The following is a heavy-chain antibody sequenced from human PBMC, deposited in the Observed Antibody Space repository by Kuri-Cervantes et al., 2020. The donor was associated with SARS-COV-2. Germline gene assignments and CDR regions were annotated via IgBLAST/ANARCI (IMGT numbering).Heavy chain of an antibody. J-gene: IGHJ6*03. D-gene: IGHD6-13*01. CDR2: IRYDGSNK. CDR3: ARLGAARKSYYYYYMDV. V-gene: IGHV3-30*02. CDR1: GFTFSSYG. Sequence: GESLKISCAASGFTFSSYGMHWVRQAPGKGLEWVAFIRYDGSNKYYADSVKGRFTISRDNSKNSLYLQMNSLRAEDTAVYYCARLGAARKSYYYYYMDVWGKGTTVTVSS.